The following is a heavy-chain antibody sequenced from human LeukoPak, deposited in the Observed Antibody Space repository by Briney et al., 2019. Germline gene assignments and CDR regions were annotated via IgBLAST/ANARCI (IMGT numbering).Heavy chain of an antibody. Sequence: GGSLRLSCAASGFTFSTYSINWVRQAPGKGLEWVSYISSDSSTIYYADSLKGRFTISRDNAKNTLYLQMNSLRAADTAVYYCAKSGGGYSSGWFYWGQGTLVTVSS. V-gene: IGHV3-48*01. J-gene: IGHJ4*02. CDR1: GFTFSTYS. CDR3: AKSGGGYSSGWFY. D-gene: IGHD6-19*01. CDR2: ISSDSSTI.